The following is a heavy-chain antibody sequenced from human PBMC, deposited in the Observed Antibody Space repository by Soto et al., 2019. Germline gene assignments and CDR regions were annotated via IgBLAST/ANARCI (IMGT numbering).Heavy chain of an antibody. V-gene: IGHV3-30*18. CDR3: AKGSTAMTYFDY. CDR2: ISYDGSNK. CDR1: GFTFSSYG. D-gene: IGHD5-18*01. Sequence: QVQLVESGGGVVQPGRSLRLSCAASGFTFSSYGMHWVRQAPGKGLEWVAVISYDGSNKYYADSVKGRFTISRDNSKNTLYLQINSLRAEDTAVYYWAKGSTAMTYFDYWGQGTLVTVSS. J-gene: IGHJ4*02.